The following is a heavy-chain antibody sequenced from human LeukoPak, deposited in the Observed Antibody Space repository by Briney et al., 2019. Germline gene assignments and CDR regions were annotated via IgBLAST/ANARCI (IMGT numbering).Heavy chain of an antibody. V-gene: IGHV3-21*01. J-gene: IGHJ3*02. CDR2: ISSSSSYI. CDR1: GFTFSSYS. D-gene: IGHD6-19*01. CDR3: ARGRGAVAGSDAFDI. Sequence: GWSLRLSCAASGFTFSSYSMNWVRQAPGKGLEWVSSISSSSSYIYYADSVKGRFTISRDNAKNSLYLQMNSLRAEDTAVYYCARGRGAVAGSDAFDIWGQGTMVTVSS.